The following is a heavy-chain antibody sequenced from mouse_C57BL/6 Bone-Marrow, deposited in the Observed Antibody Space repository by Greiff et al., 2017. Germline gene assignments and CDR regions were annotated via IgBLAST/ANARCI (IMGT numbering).Heavy chain of an antibody. D-gene: IGHD2-3*01. CDR1: GYTFTSYW. J-gene: IGHJ3*01. V-gene: IGHV1-64*01. CDR2: IHPNSGST. CDR3: AREGWLLPPFAY. Sequence: VKLLQPGAELVKPGASVTLSCKASGYTFTSYWLHWVKQRPGHGLEWIGMIHPNSGSTNYNEKFKSKATLTVDKSSSTDYMQLSSLTSEDSAVYYCAREGWLLPPFAYWGQGTLVTVSA.